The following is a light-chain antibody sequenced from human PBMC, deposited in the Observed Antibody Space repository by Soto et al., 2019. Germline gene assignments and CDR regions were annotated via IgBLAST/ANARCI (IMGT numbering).Light chain of an antibody. CDR2: DAS. J-gene: IGKJ5*01. Sequence: EIVLTQSPATLSLSPGERATPSCRASQSVSSYLAWYQQKPGQAPRLLIYDASNRATGIPARFSGSGSGTDFTLTISSLEPEDFAVYYCQQRSNWITFGQGTRLE. CDR1: QSVSSY. V-gene: IGKV3-11*01. CDR3: QQRSNWIT.